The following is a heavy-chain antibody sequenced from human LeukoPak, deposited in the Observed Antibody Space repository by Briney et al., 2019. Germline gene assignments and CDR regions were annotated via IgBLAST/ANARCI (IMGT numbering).Heavy chain of an antibody. CDR3: ARKSVAATPRDIVYQYSYMDV. CDR1: GYTFTSYA. V-gene: IGHV7-4-1*02. J-gene: IGHJ6*03. D-gene: IGHD2-15*01. CDR2: ISTNTGNP. Sequence: EASVKVSCKSSGYTFTSYAMNWVRQAPGQGLEWMGWISTNTGNPTYAQGFTGRFVFSLDTSVSTAYLQISSLKAEDTAVYYCARKSVAATPRDIVYQYSYMDVWGKGTTVTVSS.